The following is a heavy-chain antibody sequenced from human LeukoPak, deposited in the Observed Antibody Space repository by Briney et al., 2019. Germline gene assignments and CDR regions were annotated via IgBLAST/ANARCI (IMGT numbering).Heavy chain of an antibody. CDR2: IYYSGST. Sequence: SETLSLACTVSGGSISSYYWSWIRQPPGKGLEWIGYIYYSGSTNYNPSLKSRVTISVDTSKNQSSLKLSSVTAADTAVYYCARYSSLVGMDVWGQGTTVTVSS. V-gene: IGHV4-59*01. CDR1: GGSISSYY. D-gene: IGHD2-8*02. J-gene: IGHJ6*02. CDR3: ARYSSLVGMDV.